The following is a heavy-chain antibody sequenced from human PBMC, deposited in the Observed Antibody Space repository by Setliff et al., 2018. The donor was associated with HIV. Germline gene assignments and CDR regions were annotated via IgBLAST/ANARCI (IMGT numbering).Heavy chain of an antibody. J-gene: IGHJ6*03. Sequence: SVKVSCKASGDTFNSYAISWVRQAPGQGLEWMGGVIPIFGTANYAQKFQGRVTITADESTSTAYMELSSLRSEDTAVYYCAKGGYYDSTGYYYYYLYYLDEWGKGTTVTVSS. CDR1: GDTFNSYA. V-gene: IGHV1-69*13. CDR3: AKGGYYDSTGYYYYYLYYLDE. D-gene: IGHD3-22*01. CDR2: VIPIFGTA.